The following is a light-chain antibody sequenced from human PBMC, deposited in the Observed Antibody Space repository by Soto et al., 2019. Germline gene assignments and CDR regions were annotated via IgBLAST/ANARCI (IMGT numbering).Light chain of an antibody. Sequence: EFVLTQSPGTLSLSPGERATLSCRASQTVNSRLAWYQHKPGQAPRLLIYHTSNRATGIPARFSGSGSGTDFTLTISSLEPEDFAVYYCHQRQSWPRTFGQGTKVGIK. CDR2: HTS. CDR1: QTVNSR. V-gene: IGKV3-11*01. CDR3: HQRQSWPRT. J-gene: IGKJ1*01.